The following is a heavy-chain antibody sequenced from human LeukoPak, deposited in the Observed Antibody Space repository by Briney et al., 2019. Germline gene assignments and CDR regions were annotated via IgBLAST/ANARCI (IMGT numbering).Heavy chain of an antibody. J-gene: IGHJ4*02. CDR3: ARDPPGIAASGTYY. CDR1: GFSVSNNY. CDR2: IYSRGGT. Sequence: GGSLRLSCAVSGFSVSNNYMNWVRQAPGKGLEWVSLIYSRGGTSYADSVKGRFTISRDSSKNTLFLQMNSLRVEDTAVYYCARDPPGIAASGTYYWGQGTLVTVSS. D-gene: IGHD6-13*01. V-gene: IGHV3-53*01.